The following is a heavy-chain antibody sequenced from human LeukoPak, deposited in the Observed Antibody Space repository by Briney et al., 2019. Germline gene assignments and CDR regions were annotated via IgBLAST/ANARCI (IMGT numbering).Heavy chain of an antibody. CDR1: GFPFTNYY. Sequence: GASVKVSCKASGFPFTNYYMHWVRQAPGQGLEWVGLINPTGTSTNYAQKFRGRVTMTRDTSTSTVYMELSSLRSEDTAVYYCARGRGVHDSHTYDYFDYWGQGSLVTVSS. V-gene: IGHV1-46*01. D-gene: IGHD3-22*01. J-gene: IGHJ4*02. CDR2: INPTGTST. CDR3: ARGRGVHDSHTYDYFDY.